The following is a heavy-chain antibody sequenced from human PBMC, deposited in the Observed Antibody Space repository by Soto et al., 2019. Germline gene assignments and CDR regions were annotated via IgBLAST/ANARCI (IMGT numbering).Heavy chain of an antibody. V-gene: IGHV3-23*01. CDR3: AKGALPGIAAAASSVFFDY. D-gene: IGHD6-13*01. J-gene: IGHJ4*02. CDR1: GFTFSSYA. Sequence: GGSLRLSCAASGFTFSSYAMSWVRQAPGKGLEWVSAISGSGGSTYYADSVKGRFTISRDNSKNTLYLQMNSLRAEDTAVYYCAKGALPGIAAAASSVFFDYWGQGTLVTVSS. CDR2: ISGSGGST.